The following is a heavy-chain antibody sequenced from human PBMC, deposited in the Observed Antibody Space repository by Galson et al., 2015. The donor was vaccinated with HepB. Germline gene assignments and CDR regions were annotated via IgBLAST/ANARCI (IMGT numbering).Heavy chain of an antibody. CDR3: ARMMYGDYVGYFDL. V-gene: IGHV2-70*01. Sequence: PALVKPTQTLTLTCTFSGFSLSTSGMCVSWIRLPPGKALEWLALIRWDGDKYYSTSLKTRLTISKDTSKNQVVLTMTYMDHVDTATYYCARMMYGDYVGYFDLWGRGTLVTVSS. CDR2: IRWDGDK. J-gene: IGHJ2*01. D-gene: IGHD4-17*01. CDR1: GFSLSTSGMC.